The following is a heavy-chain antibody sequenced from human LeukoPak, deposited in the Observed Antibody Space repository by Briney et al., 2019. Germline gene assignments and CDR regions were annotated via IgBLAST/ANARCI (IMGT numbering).Heavy chain of an antibody. CDR1: GFTFSSYG. CDR3: AKGGQTDRFDY. Sequence: GGSLRLSCAASGFTFSSYGMHWVRQAPGKGFEWVSGITNSGGNTYYADSVKGRFTISRDNSKSTLYLQMNSLRAEDTAVFYCAKGGQTDRFDYWGQGALVTVSS. D-gene: IGHD5-12*01. CDR2: ITNSGGNT. J-gene: IGHJ4*02. V-gene: IGHV3-23*01.